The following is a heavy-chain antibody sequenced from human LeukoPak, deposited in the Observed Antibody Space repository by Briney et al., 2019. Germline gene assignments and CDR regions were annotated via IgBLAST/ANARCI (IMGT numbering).Heavy chain of an antibody. D-gene: IGHD6-6*01. Sequence: GGPLRLSCAASGFTFSSYGMSWVRQAPGMRLEWVSAITDSGSSTYYADSVKGRFTISRDNSKNTLYLEMNSLRAEDTALYYCAKRVPYSSSSVYFDFWGQGTLVTVSS. CDR2: ITDSGSST. CDR3: AKRVPYSSSSVYFDF. V-gene: IGHV3-23*01. CDR1: GFTFSSYG. J-gene: IGHJ4*02.